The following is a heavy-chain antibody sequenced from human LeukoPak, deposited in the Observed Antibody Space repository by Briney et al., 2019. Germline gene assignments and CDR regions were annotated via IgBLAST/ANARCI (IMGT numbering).Heavy chain of an antibody. CDR2: INPNTGDT. D-gene: IGHD2-15*01. CDR1: GYTFTGYY. Sequence: ASVKVSCKASGYTFTGYYIHWVRQAPGQGLEWMAWINPNTGDTNYAQRFQGRVTMTRDTSVNTAYMGLSRLRSDDTAVYLCAREESFSGGSQSLDYWGQGTLVTVSS. CDR3: AREESFSGGSQSLDY. V-gene: IGHV1-2*02. J-gene: IGHJ4*02.